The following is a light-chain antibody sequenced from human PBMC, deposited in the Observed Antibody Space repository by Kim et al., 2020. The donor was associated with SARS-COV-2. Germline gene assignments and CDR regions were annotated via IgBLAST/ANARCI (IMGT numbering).Light chain of an antibody. J-gene: IGLJ2*01. CDR2: QDS. Sequence: YELTQPPSVSVSPGQTASITCSGDKLGDKYACWYQQKPGQSPVLVIYQDSKRPSGIPERFSGSNSGNTATLTISGTQAMDEADYYCQAWDSSTVVFGGGTQLTVL. CDR1: KLGDKY. V-gene: IGLV3-1*01. CDR3: QAWDSSTVV.